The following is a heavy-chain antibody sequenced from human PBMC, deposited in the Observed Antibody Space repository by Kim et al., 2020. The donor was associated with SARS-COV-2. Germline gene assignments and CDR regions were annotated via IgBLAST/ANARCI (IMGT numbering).Heavy chain of an antibody. Sequence: ASVKVSCKASGYTFTSYAMNWVRQAPGQGLEWMGWINTNTGNPTYAQGFTGRFVFSLDTSVSTAYLQISSLKAEDTAVYYCARYYLGRKLAAAGTTSRDYYYYGMDVWAQGTTVTVSS. V-gene: IGHV7-4-1*02. CDR1: GYTFTSYA. CDR3: ARYYLGRKLAAAGTTSRDYYYYGMDV. J-gene: IGHJ6*02. D-gene: IGHD6-13*01. CDR2: INTNTGNP.